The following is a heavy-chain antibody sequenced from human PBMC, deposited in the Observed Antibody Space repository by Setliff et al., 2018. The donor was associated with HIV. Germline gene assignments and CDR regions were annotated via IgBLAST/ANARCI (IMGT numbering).Heavy chain of an antibody. CDR2: MNPNSGNT. V-gene: IGHV1-8*02. D-gene: IGHD1-7*01. CDR3: ARDHPYNWNYVGYYYMDV. Sequence: ASVKVSCKASGYTFTSYDINWVRQATGQGLEWMGWMNPNSGNTGYAQKFQGRVTMTRNTSISTAYMELSSLRSDDTAVYYCARDHPYNWNYVGYYYMDVWGKGTTVTVSS. CDR1: GYTFTSYD. J-gene: IGHJ6*03.